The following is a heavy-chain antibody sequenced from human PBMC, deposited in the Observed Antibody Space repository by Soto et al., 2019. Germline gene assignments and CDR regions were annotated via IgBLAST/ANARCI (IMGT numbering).Heavy chain of an antibody. V-gene: IGHV1-24*01. CDR1: GYTLTELS. CDR2: FDPEDGET. Sequence: ASVKVSCKVSGYTLTELSMHWVRQAPGKGLEWMGGFDPEDGETIYAQKFQGSVTMTEDTSTDTAYMELSSLRSEDTAVYYCATLSIQKKRVYYFDYWGQGTLVTVS. J-gene: IGHJ4*02. CDR3: ATLSIQKKRVYYFDY.